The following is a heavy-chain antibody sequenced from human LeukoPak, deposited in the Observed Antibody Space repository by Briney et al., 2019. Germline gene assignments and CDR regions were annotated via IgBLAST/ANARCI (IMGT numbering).Heavy chain of an antibody. CDR2: IYHSGST. Sequence: SETLSLTCTVSGYSISSGYYWGWIRQPPGKGLEWIGSIYHSGSTYYNPSLKSRVTISVDTSKNQFSLKLSSVTAADTAVYYCARAREPNYYDSSGYYWYFDLWGRGTLVTVSS. V-gene: IGHV4-38-2*02. CDR1: GYSISSGYY. CDR3: ARAREPNYYDSSGYYWYFDL. J-gene: IGHJ2*01. D-gene: IGHD3-22*01.